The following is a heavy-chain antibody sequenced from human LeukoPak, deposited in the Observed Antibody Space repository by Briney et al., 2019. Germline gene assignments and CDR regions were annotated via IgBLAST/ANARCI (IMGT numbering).Heavy chain of an antibody. V-gene: IGHV3-7*01. CDR1: AFTFSSYW. CDR3: AREVRFRAYFDL. J-gene: IGHJ2*01. Sequence: GGSLRLSWAASAFTFSSYWMSWVRQAPGKGQEWVANIKQDGSEKYSVDSVKGRFTISRDNAKNSLYLQMNSLRAEDTAVYYCAREVRFRAYFDLWGRGTLVTVSS. CDR2: IKQDGSEK. D-gene: IGHD3-10*01.